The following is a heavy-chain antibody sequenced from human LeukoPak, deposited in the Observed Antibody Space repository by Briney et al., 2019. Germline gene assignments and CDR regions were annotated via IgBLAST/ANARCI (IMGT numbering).Heavy chain of an antibody. D-gene: IGHD3-16*02. Sequence: GASVKVSCKAAGYTFTSYDINLGRQATGQGLEWMGWMNPNSGNTGSAQRFQGRVTMTRDTSISTAYMELSSLTSEDTAVYYCARGPLVRLPSSFDPWGQGTLVTVSS. CDR1: GYTFTSYD. J-gene: IGHJ5*02. CDR2: MNPNSGNT. V-gene: IGHV1-8*01. CDR3: ARGPLVRLPSSFDP.